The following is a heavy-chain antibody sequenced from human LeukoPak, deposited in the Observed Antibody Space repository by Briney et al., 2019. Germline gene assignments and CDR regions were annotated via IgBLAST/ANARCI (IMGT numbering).Heavy chain of an antibody. D-gene: IGHD2-15*01. J-gene: IGHJ4*02. CDR3: ARRCSGGNCNSFDY. V-gene: IGHV5-51*01. CDR2: IYPGDSET. Sequence: GESLKISCKGSGYSFSSYWIGWVRQTPGKGPEWMGVIYPGDSETRYSLSFQGQVTISADKSIGTAYLQWSSLKASDSAMYYCARRCSGGNCNSFDYWGQGSLVTVSS. CDR1: GYSFSSYW.